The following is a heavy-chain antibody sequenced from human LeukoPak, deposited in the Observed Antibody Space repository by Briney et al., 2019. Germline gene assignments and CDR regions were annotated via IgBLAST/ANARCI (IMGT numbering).Heavy chain of an antibody. CDR1: GGFISSYY. Sequence: TPETLSLACTVSGGFISSYYWSWIRQPPGKGLEWIGYIYSSGRTNYNPSLKSGFTISVERSHDEGSLKLSSVTAADAAVYYCARHARKTKLGRYYGSGSYAFGMDVWGQKPGHRL. CDR2: IYSSGRT. J-gene: IGHJ6*02. D-gene: IGHD3-10*01. CDR3: ARHARKTKLGRYYGSGSYAFGMDV. V-gene: IGHV4-59*08.